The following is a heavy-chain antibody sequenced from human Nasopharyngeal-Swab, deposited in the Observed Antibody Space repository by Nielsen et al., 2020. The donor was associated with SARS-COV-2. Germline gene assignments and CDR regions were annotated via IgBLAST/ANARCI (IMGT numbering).Heavy chain of an antibody. CDR2: IRYDGSNK. D-gene: IGHD5-24*01. CDR1: GSIFSSYG. J-gene: IGHJ6*03. CDR3: AKGVGSRDGYFGLGYYYMDV. V-gene: IGHV3-30*02. Sequence: GEFLKISCAASGSIFSSYGMHWVRQAPGKGLEWGAFIRYDGSNKYYADSVKGRFTISRDNSKNTLYLQMNSLRAEDTAVYYCAKGVGSRDGYFGLGYYYMDVWGKGTTVTVSS.